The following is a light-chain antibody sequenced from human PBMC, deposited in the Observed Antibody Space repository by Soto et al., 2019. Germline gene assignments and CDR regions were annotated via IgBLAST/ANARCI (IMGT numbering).Light chain of an antibody. CDR2: GAS. CDR1: QNVNNN. Sequence: EIVMTQSPATVSVSPGERATLSCRASQNVNNNVAWYQQKPGQAPRLLIYGASTRATGVPARFSGSGSGTEFTLTISSLQSEDFAVYYCQQYSNWPPLTFGGGTKVGIK. CDR3: QQYSNWPPLT. J-gene: IGKJ4*01. V-gene: IGKV3-15*01.